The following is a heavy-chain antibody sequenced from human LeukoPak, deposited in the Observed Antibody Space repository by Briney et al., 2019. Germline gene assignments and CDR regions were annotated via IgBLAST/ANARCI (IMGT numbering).Heavy chain of an antibody. CDR2: ISSSSTI. CDR1: GFTFSSYS. Sequence: GGSLRLSCAASGFTFSSYSMNWVRQAPGKGLEWVSYISSSSTIYYADSVKGRFTISRDNSKNTLYLQMNSLRAEDTAVYYCAKSGYGDYPYYFDYWGQGTLVTVSS. CDR3: AKSGYGDYPYYFDY. J-gene: IGHJ4*02. V-gene: IGHV3-48*01. D-gene: IGHD4-17*01.